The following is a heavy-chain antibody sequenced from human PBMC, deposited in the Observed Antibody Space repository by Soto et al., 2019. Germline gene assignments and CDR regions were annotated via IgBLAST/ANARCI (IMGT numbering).Heavy chain of an antibody. CDR1: GYTFTSYG. CDR3: AGVDWGWPHDY. Sequence: QVQLVQSGAEVKKPGASVKVSCKASGYTFTSYGISWVRQAPGQGLEWMGWISAYNGNTNYAQKLQGRVTMTTDTSSRTAYVELRSLRSDDTAGYYCAGVDWGWPHDYWGQGTLVTVSS. V-gene: IGHV1-18*01. CDR2: ISAYNGNT. D-gene: IGHD3-9*01. J-gene: IGHJ4*02.